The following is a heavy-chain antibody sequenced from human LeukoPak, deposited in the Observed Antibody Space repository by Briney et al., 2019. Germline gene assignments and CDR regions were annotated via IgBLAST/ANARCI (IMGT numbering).Heavy chain of an antibody. V-gene: IGHV3-66*01. J-gene: IGHJ4*02. CDR1: GFTVSSNY. CDR3: ASSGGGFDPVARDY. Sequence: PGGSLRLSCAASGFTVSSNYMSWVRQAPGKGLEWVSDIYSGGSTYYADSVKGRFTISRDNSKNTLYLQMNSLRAEDTAVYYCASSGGGFDPVARDYWGQGTLVTVSS. D-gene: IGHD6-19*01. CDR2: IYSGGST.